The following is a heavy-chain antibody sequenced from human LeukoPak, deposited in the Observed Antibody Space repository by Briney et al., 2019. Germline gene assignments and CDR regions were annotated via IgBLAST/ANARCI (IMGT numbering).Heavy chain of an antibody. V-gene: IGHV1-18*01. CDR3: ARDLVDGVGAPGAY. Sequence: ASVKVSCKASGYTFTNYGITWMRQAPGQGLEWMGWINTYNGNTNYAQKLQGRVSITTDTSTSTAYMELRSLRSDDTAVFYCARDLVDGVGAPGAYWGQGALVTVSS. D-gene: IGHD1-26*01. J-gene: IGHJ4*02. CDR2: INTYNGNT. CDR1: GYTFTNYG.